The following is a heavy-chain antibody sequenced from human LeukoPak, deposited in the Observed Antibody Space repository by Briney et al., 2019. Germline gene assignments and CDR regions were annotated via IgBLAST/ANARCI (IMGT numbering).Heavy chain of an antibody. CDR2: ISYDGSNK. CDR3: AKDLERTLDY. CDR1: GFTFSSYG. V-gene: IGHV3-30*18. Sequence: PGRSLRLSCAAYGFTFSSYGMHWVRQAPGKGLEWVAVISYDGSNKYYADSVKGRFTISRDNSKNTLYLQMNSLRAEDTAVYYCAKDLERTLDYWGQGTLVTVSS. D-gene: IGHD1-1*01. J-gene: IGHJ4*02.